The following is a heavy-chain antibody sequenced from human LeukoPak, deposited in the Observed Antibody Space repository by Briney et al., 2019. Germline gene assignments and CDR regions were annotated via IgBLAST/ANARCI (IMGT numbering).Heavy chain of an antibody. J-gene: IGHJ6*03. V-gene: IGHV3-21*01. CDR1: EFSVGSNY. Sequence: GGSLRPSCAASEFSVGSNYMTWVRPAPGKGLGWVSTISSSSSYIYYAVSVKGRFTISTDNANNSLYLQMNSLRAEDTAVYYCARDPGSAFGGVIVKVYYYYMDVWGKGTTVTVSS. CDR2: ISSSSSYI. D-gene: IGHD3-16*02. CDR3: ARDPGSAFGGVIVKVYYYYMDV.